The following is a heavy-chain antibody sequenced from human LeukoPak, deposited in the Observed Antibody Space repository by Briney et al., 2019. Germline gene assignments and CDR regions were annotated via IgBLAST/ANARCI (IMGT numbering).Heavy chain of an antibody. J-gene: IGHJ6*02. V-gene: IGHV3-48*02. Sequence: GGSLILSCAASEFTFSIHGMNWVRQAPGKGLEWVSYIINSGGTVYYTDSVQGRFTISRDNARNSLFLQMNSLRDEDTAVYYCARVGRGVYGMDVWGQGTTVSDSS. CDR3: ARVGRGVYGMDV. CDR2: IINSGGTV. D-gene: IGHD3-10*01. CDR1: EFTFSIHG.